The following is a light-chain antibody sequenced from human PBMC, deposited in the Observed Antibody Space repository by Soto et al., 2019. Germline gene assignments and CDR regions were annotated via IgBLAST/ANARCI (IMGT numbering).Light chain of an antibody. V-gene: IGKV1-5*02. CDR2: EAS. CDR3: QQYYSFWT. Sequence: DIQMIQSPSSLSASLGDRGTIICRASRSVDKCLPWYQQKSGKAPKLLIYEASHLKSGVASGFGGSGSGTEFTLTMNNLLAEEAATYYCQQYYSFWTVGQGTKVDSK. J-gene: IGKJ1*01. CDR1: RSVDKC.